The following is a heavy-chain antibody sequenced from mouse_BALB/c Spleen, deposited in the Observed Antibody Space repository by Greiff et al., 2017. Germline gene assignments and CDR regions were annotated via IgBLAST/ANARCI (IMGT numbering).Heavy chain of an antibody. Sequence: VKVVESGPGLVQPSQSLSITCTVSGFSLTSYGVHWVRQSPGKGLEWLGVIWSGGSTDYNAAFISGLSISKDNSKSQVFFKMNSLQANDTAIYYCARITTATNYAMDYWGQGTSVTVSS. D-gene: IGHD1-2*01. J-gene: IGHJ4*01. CDR2: IWSGGST. CDR3: ARITTATNYAMDY. V-gene: IGHV2-2*02. CDR1: GFSLTSYG.